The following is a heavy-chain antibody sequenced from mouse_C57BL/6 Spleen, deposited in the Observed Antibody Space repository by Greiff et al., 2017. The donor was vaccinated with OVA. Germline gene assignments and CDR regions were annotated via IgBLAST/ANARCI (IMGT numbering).Heavy chain of an antibody. J-gene: IGHJ2*01. CDR1: GYTFNSYW. D-gene: IGHD2-4*01. Sequence: QVQLQQPGAELVRPGSSVKLSCKASGYTFNSYWMDWVKQRPGQGLEWIGYIYPSDSETHYNPKFKGKATLTVDKSSSTAYMQLSSLTSEDSAVYYCARVYYDYDEDYFDYWGQGTTLTVSS. V-gene: IGHV1-61*01. CDR2: IYPSDSET. CDR3: ARVYYDYDEDYFDY.